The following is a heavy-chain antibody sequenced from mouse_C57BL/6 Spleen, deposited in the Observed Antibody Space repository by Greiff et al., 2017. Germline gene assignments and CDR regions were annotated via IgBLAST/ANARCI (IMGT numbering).Heavy chain of an antibody. Sequence: EVKVEQSGGGLVKPGGSLKLSCAASGFTFSDYGMHWVRQAPEKGLEWVAYISRGSSTIYYADTVKGRFTISRDNAKNTQFLQMTSLGSEDTAMYCWARDAMDYWGQGTSVTVSS. CDR3: ARDAMDY. CDR2: ISRGSSTI. J-gene: IGHJ4*01. CDR1: GFTFSDYG. V-gene: IGHV5-17*01.